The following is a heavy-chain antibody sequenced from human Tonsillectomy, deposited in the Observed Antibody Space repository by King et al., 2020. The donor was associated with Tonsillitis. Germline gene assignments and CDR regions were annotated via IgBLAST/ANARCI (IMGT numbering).Heavy chain of an antibody. D-gene: IGHD6-6*01. CDR2: IYSANST. CDR1: GFTVSNNY. CDR3: ARDTSYSSSIDY. Sequence: DVQLVESGGGLVQPGGSLRLSCAASGFTVSNNYMTWVRQAPGKGLQWVSVIYSANSTYYADPVKGRFTISRDNSKNMVYLQMNSLRAEDTAVYYCARDTSYSSSIDYWGQGTLVTVSS. J-gene: IGHJ4*01. V-gene: IGHV3-66*01.